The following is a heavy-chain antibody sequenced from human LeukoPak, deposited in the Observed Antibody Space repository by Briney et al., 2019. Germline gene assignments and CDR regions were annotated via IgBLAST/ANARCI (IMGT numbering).Heavy chain of an antibody. CDR2: IYYSGST. CDR1: GGSISSGGYY. Sequence: SETPSLTCTVSGGSISSGGYYWSWIRQHPGKGLEWIGYIYYSGSTYYNPSLKSRVTISVDTSKNQFSLKLSSVNAAEMAVYSCARFQLDNWFDPWGQGTLVTVSS. D-gene: IGHD1-1*01. V-gene: IGHV4-31*03. CDR3: ARFQLDNWFDP. J-gene: IGHJ5*02.